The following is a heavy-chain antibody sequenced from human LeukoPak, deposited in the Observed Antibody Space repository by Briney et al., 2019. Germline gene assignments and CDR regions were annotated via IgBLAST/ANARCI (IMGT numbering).Heavy chain of an antibody. D-gene: IGHD1/OR15-1a*01. CDR1: GFILSNHW. CDR3: ARNNDMDV. J-gene: IGHJ6*02. CDR2: MNKDGSEK. Sequence: PGSSLRLSCAASGFILSNHWMTWVRQAPGKGPEWVANMNKDGSEKYYVDSVEGRFTISRDTAKNSLYLQMYNLRAEDTALYYCARNNDMDVWGQGTTVIVSS. V-gene: IGHV3-7*03.